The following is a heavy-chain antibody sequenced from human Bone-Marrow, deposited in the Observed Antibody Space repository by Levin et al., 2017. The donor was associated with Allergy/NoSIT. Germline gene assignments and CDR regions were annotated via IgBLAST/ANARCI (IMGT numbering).Heavy chain of an antibody. Sequence: GGSLRLSCAASGFTFRKYAMHWVRQAPGKGLEWVGFIPYDGSNKFYAESVRGRFTISRDNFKNTLSLQMNDLRAEDTAMYYCARELDRVYAVFRDGLDIWGQGTMVTVSS. CDR3: ARELDRVYAVFRDGLDI. CDR1: GFTFRKYA. CDR2: IPYDGSNK. J-gene: IGHJ3*02. V-gene: IGHV3-30-3*01. D-gene: IGHD2-8*01.